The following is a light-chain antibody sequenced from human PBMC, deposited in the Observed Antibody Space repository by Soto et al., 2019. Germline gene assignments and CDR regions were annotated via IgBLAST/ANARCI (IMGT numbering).Light chain of an antibody. CDR3: QQSYSTPPT. J-gene: IGKJ1*01. Sequence: DIHMSQSPSSLSASVGDRVTITCRASQSISSYLNWYQQKPGKAPKLLIYAASSLQSGVPSRCSGSGSGTDFTLTISSLQPEDFETYYCQQSYSTPPTFGQGTKVDIK. CDR1: QSISSY. CDR2: AAS. V-gene: IGKV1-39*01.